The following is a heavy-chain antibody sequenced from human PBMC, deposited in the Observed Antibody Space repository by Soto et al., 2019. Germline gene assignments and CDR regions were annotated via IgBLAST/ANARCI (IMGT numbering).Heavy chain of an antibody. J-gene: IGHJ6*02. CDR3: ARDTGPNGYNYYYFGMDV. CDR1: GFTFSNYA. Sequence: QVHLVESGGGVVQPGWSLRLSCAASGFTFSNYAMHWVRQAPGKGLEWVAVISYDGSDKYNANSVKGRFTISRDNSKNTLYLQMNSLRAEDTAVYYCARDTGPNGYNYYYFGMDVWGQGTTVTVSS. V-gene: IGHV3-30-3*01. D-gene: IGHD5-18*01. CDR2: ISYDGSDK.